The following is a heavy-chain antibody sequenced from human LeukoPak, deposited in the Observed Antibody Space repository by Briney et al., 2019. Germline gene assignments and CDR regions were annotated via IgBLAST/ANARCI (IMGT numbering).Heavy chain of an antibody. CDR3: AKANRGSYYGLGDYFDY. J-gene: IGHJ4*02. V-gene: IGHV3-30*02. CDR1: GFTFTSYW. CDR2: IRYDGSDK. D-gene: IGHD1-26*01. Sequence: GGSLRLSCVASGFTFTSYWMSWVRQAPGKGLVWVAFIRYDGSDKYYAESVKGRFTISRDNSKNTLYLQMNSLRTEDTAVYYCAKANRGSYYGLGDYFDYWGQGTLVTVSS.